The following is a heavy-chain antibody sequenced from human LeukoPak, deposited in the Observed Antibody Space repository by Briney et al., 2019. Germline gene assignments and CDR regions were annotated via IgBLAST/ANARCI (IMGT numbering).Heavy chain of an antibody. V-gene: IGHV1-8*02. Sequence: ASVKVSCKASGYTFTSYDINWVRQATGQGLEWMGWMNPNSDNTGYAQKFQGRVTMTRNTSISTAYMELSSLRSEDTAVYYCVRMVRGVMSPRRYYFDYWGQGTLVTVSS. CDR1: GYTFTSYD. J-gene: IGHJ4*02. CDR3: VRMVRGVMSPRRYYFDY. D-gene: IGHD3-10*01. CDR2: MNPNSDNT.